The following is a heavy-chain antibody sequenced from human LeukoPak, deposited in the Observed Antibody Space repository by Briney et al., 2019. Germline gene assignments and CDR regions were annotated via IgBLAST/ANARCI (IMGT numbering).Heavy chain of an antibody. CDR3: AKDVGKWESLHFFDY. Sequence: PGEPLRLSCLTSGFTLSTNAMSWVRQAPGKGLEWISGISGSGASTYYADSVKGRFTISRDDSRNTLYLQMNSLRGDDTAVYYCAKDVGKWESLHFFDYWGQGTLVTVSS. J-gene: IGHJ4*02. CDR1: GFTLSTNA. V-gene: IGHV3-23*01. D-gene: IGHD1-26*01. CDR2: ISGSGAST.